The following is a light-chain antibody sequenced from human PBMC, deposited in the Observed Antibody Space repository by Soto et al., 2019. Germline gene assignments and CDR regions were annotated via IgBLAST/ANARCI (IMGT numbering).Light chain of an antibody. J-gene: IGLJ7*02. CDR3: QPYDSSLSGAV. CDR1: SSNIGAGYD. CDR2: GTS. V-gene: IGLV1-40*01. Sequence: QSVLTQPPSVSGAPGQRVTISCTGSSSNIGAGYDVDWYQQLPGTAPKLLIYGTSNRPSGVPDRFSGSKSGTSASLAITGLQAEDEADYYCQPYDSSLSGAVFGGGTQLTAL.